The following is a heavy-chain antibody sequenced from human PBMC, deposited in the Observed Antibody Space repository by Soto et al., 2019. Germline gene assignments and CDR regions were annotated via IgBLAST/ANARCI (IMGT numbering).Heavy chain of an antibody. D-gene: IGHD1-26*01. CDR3: ARRGSGSYYDY. J-gene: IGHJ4*02. CDR2: ISGSGGST. Sequence: EVQLLESGGGLVQPGGSLRLSCVASGFTFSSYAMRWVRQAPGKGLEWVSAISGSGGSTYYADSVKGRFTISRDNSKNTLYLQMNSLRAGDRAVYYCARRGSGSYYDYWGQGTLVTVSS. CDR1: GFTFSSYA. V-gene: IGHV3-23*01.